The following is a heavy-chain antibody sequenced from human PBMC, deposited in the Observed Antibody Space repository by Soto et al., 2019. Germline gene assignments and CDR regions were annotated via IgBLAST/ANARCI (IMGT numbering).Heavy chain of an antibody. Sequence: SETLSLTCSVSGDSISNSRFYWAWIRQPPGEGLEWIGSIYHTGNAYYNPSLKSRVTISVDTSKNQFSLKLSSVTAADTAVYYCARERGYCSGGRCYYNYSYFDLRGRGTLVTVSS. CDR1: GDSISNSRFY. CDR3: ARERGYCSGGRCYYNYSYFDL. CDR2: IYHTGNA. V-gene: IGHV4-39*07. D-gene: IGHD2-15*01. J-gene: IGHJ2*01.